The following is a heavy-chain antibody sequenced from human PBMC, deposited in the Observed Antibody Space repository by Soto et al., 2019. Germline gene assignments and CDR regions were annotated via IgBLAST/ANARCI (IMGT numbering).Heavy chain of an antibody. V-gene: IGHV3-23*01. J-gene: IGHJ4*02. D-gene: IGHD4-17*01. CDR2: VSGSGGNT. Sequence: SLRLSCAGSGFTFSNYAMAWVRQAPGKGLEWVSSVSGSGGNTFYADSVKGRFTISRDNSKNTLYLRMNSLRVEDTAVYYCAKNSENFGDSKSDYCGQGTLVTVSS. CDR3: AKNSENFGDSKSDY. CDR1: GFTFSNYA.